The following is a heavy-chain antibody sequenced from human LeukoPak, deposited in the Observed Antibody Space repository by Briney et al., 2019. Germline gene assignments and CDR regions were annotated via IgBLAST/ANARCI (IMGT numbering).Heavy chain of an antibody. CDR3: ARDNPAWDYYYGMDV. J-gene: IGHJ6*02. V-gene: IGHV3-7*01. CDR2: IKQDGSEK. Sequence: GGSLRLSCAASGFTFSSYWMSWVRQPPGKGLEWVANIKQDGSEKYYVDSVKGRFTISRDNAKNSLYLQMNSLRAEDTAVYYCARDNPAWDYYYGMDVWGQGTTVTVSS. CDR1: GFTFSSYW. D-gene: IGHD1-14*01.